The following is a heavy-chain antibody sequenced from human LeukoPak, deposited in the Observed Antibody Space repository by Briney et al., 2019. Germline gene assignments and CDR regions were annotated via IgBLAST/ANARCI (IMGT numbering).Heavy chain of an antibody. Sequence: GESLKISCQSSGCNFPIYWIGWVRQMPGQGLEWMGIIYPDDSNTIYGPSFQGQVTISADKSINTAYLQWSNLKASDTAIYYCARRGGGSSGGFYFDYWGQGSLVTVSS. D-gene: IGHD2-15*01. CDR3: ARRGGGSSGGFYFDY. CDR1: GCNFPIYW. V-gene: IGHV5-51*01. CDR2: IYPDDSNT. J-gene: IGHJ4*02.